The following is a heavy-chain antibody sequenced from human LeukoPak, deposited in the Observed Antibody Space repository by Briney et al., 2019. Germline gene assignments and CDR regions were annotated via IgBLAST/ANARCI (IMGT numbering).Heavy chain of an antibody. CDR1: GYIFTSYW. Sequence: GESLKISCRASGYIFTSYWLGWVRQMPGKGLEWMGIIYPGDSDTRYSPSFQGQVTISADKSIITAYLQWSSLKASDTAMYYCARSDGYASAFDVWGQGTLVTVSS. V-gene: IGHV5-51*01. J-gene: IGHJ3*01. D-gene: IGHD5-24*01. CDR2: IYPGDSDT. CDR3: ARSDGYASAFDV.